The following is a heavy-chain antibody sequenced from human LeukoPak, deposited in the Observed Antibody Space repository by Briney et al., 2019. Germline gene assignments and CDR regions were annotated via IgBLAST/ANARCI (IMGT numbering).Heavy chain of an antibody. D-gene: IGHD3-10*01. J-gene: IGHJ6*03. Sequence: SVKVSCKASGLSLTHDGISWVRQAPGQGLEWMGGIIPIFGTANYAQKFQGRVTITTDESTSTAYMELSSMRSEDTAVYYCARSPIRGVQAYYYYMDVWGKGTTVTVSS. V-gene: IGHV1-69*05. CDR1: GLSLTHDG. CDR3: ARSPIRGVQAYYYYMDV. CDR2: IIPIFGTA.